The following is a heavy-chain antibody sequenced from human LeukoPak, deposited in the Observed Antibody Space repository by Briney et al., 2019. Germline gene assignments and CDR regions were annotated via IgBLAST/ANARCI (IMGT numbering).Heavy chain of an antibody. CDR2: ISGGGDGT. J-gene: IGHJ6*04. V-gene: IGHV3-23*01. CDR1: GFTFSTYA. CDR3: AKGLSPRYCSSTSCYSDYYYGMDV. D-gene: IGHD2-2*01. Sequence: GGSLRPSCAASGFTFSTYAMTWVRQAPGKGLEWVSTISGGGDGTHYADSVKGRFSISRDNSKNTLYLQMNGLRAEDTAVYYCAKGLSPRYCSSTSCYSDYYYGMDVWGKGTTVTVSS.